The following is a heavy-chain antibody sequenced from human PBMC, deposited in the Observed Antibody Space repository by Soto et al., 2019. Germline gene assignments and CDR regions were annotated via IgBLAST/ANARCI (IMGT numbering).Heavy chain of an antibody. V-gene: IGHV5-51*01. D-gene: IGHD3-16*01. Sequence: GESLKISFEGSGYSFTNYWICWVRQMPVKGLEWMGMIYPGDSNARYSPSFQGQVTISVDKSISTAYLQWSSLKASDTAMYYCARLAGGNYYYGMDVFGQGTTVTVSS. CDR3: ARLAGGNYYYGMDV. J-gene: IGHJ6*02. CDR2: IYPGDSNA. CDR1: GYSFTNYW.